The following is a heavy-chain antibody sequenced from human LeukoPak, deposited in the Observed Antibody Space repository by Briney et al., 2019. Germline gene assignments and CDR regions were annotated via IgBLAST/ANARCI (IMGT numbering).Heavy chain of an antibody. Sequence: SETLSLTCIVSGGSISSNTNYWAWIRQPPGKGLEWIGSIYYTGRTLYNPSLKSRVTISLDTSENQFSLKLSSVTAADTAVYYCARDLYSSGWGYFDYWGQGTLVTVSS. CDR1: GGSISSNTNY. D-gene: IGHD6-19*01. CDR2: IYYTGRT. CDR3: ARDLYSSGWGYFDY. V-gene: IGHV4-39*07. J-gene: IGHJ4*02.